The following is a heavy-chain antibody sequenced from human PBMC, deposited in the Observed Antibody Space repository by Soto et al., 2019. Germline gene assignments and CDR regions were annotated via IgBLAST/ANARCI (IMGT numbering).Heavy chain of an antibody. J-gene: IGHJ1*01. V-gene: IGHV3-23*01. CDR1: GFTFSTYA. D-gene: IGHD6-13*01. CDR2: IISSGGST. Sequence: EVQLLESGGGLVQPGGSLRLSCAASGFTFSTYAMNWVRQAPGKGLEWVSLIISSGGSTYYADSVKGRFTISRDNSKNTLDLQMNSLRADDTSVYYCAKAEGSSYGTEYALHGGQGTLVTVSS. CDR3: AKAEGSSYGTEYALH.